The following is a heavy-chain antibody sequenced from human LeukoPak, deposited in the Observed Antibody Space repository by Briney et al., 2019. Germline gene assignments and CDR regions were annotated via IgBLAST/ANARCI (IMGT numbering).Heavy chain of an antibody. Sequence: SVKVSCKASGGTFSSYAISWVRQAPGQGLEWMGGIIPIFGTANYAQKFQGRVTMTRDTFTSTVYTELSSLRSEDTAVYYCARVGGTTGTTYYYYYGMDVWGQGTTVTVSS. CDR2: IIPIFGTA. CDR1: GGTFSSYA. CDR3: ARVGGTTGTTYYYYYGMDV. J-gene: IGHJ6*02. V-gene: IGHV1-69*05. D-gene: IGHD1-1*01.